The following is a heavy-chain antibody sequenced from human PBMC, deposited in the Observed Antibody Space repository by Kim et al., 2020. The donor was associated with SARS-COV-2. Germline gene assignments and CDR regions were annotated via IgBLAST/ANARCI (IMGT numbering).Heavy chain of an antibody. V-gene: IGHV4-34*01. CDR1: GGSFSGYY. CDR3: ARGPTIFGVVIIRHGMDV. J-gene: IGHJ6*02. D-gene: IGHD3-3*01. CDR2: INHSGST. Sequence: SETLSLTCAVYGGSFSGYYWSWIRQPPGKGLEWIGEINHSGSTNYNPSLKSRVTISVDTSKNQFSLKLSSVTAADTAVYYCARGPTIFGVVIIRHGMDVWGQGTTVTVSS.